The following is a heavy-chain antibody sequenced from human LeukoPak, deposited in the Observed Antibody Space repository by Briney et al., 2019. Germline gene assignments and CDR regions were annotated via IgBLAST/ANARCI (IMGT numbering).Heavy chain of an antibody. V-gene: IGHV3-48*02. CDR3: ARDQRYAFDY. Sequence: PGGSLRLSCATSGFTFTDYPMNWGRQALGKGLEWVSNIRTSAEGANYAYYADSVKGRVTISRDDAKNTLYLQMNSLRDDDTAVYYCARDQRYAFDYWGQGTLVSVSS. CDR1: GFTFTDYP. CDR2: IRTSAEGANYA. D-gene: IGHD3-9*01. J-gene: IGHJ4*01.